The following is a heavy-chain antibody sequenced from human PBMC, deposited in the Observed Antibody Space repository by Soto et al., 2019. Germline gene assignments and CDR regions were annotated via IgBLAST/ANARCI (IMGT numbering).Heavy chain of an antibody. CDR2: IDPSDSYT. CDR3: ARVLGGAYKWDYYGMDV. V-gene: IGHV5-10-1*01. J-gene: IGHJ6*02. D-gene: IGHD1-1*01. Sequence: PGESLKISCKGSGYSFTSYWISWVRQMPGKGLEWMGRIDPSDSYTNYSPSFQGHVTMTRNTSISTAYMELSSLRSEDTAVYYCARVLGGAYKWDYYGMDVWGQGTTVTVSS. CDR1: GYSFTSYW.